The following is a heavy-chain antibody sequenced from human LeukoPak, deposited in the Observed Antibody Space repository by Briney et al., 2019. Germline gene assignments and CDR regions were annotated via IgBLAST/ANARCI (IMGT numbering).Heavy chain of an antibody. J-gene: IGHJ4*02. V-gene: IGHV1-69*13. CDR1: GYTFTSYD. Sequence: SVKVSCKASGYTFTSYDINWVRQAPGQGLEWMGGIIPIFGTANYAQKFQGRVTITADESTSTAYMELSSLRSEDTAVYYCARFVSNYYDSSGYDYWGQGTLVTVSS. CDR2: IIPIFGTA. D-gene: IGHD3-22*01. CDR3: ARFVSNYYDSSGYDY.